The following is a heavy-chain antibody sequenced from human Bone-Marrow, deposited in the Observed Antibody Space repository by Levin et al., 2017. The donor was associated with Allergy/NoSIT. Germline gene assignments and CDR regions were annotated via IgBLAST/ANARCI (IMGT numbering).Heavy chain of an antibody. CDR2: ISHSGST. V-gene: IGHV4-31*03. J-gene: IGHJ4*02. CDR3: ARDRGSGSYFGGFDN. Sequence: NPSETLSLTCTVSGGSISSSDYFWSWIRQHPGKGLEWIGYISHSGSTYDNPSLRSRLSMSVDTSKNQFSLRLSSVTAADTAVYYCARDRGSGSYFGGFDNWGQGTLVTVSS. D-gene: IGHD3-10*01. CDR1: GGSISSSDYF.